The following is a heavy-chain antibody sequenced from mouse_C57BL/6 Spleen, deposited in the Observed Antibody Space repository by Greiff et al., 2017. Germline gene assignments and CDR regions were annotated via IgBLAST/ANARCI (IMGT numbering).Heavy chain of an antibody. Sequence: KKSGAELVRPGASVTLSCKASGYTFTDYEMHWVKQTPVHGLEWIGAIDPETGGTAYNQKFKGKAILTADKSSSTAYMELRSLTSEDSAVYYCTRRGYGSSYLDYWGQGTTLTVSS. J-gene: IGHJ2*01. D-gene: IGHD1-1*01. CDR1: GYTFTDYE. V-gene: IGHV1-15*01. CDR3: TRRGYGSSYLDY. CDR2: IDPETGGT.